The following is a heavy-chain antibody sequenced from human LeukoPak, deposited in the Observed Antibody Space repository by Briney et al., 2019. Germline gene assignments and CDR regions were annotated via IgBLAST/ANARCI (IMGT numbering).Heavy chain of an antibody. CDR3: AKDRVLLWFGELLSTDGEGYSYYFDY. D-gene: IGHD3-10*01. CDR2: ISGSGGST. J-gene: IGHJ4*02. V-gene: IGHV3-23*01. CDR1: GFTFSSYA. Sequence: GRSLRLSCAASGFTFSSYAMSWVRQAPGKGLEWVSAISGSGGSTYYADSVKGRFTISRDNSKNTLYLQMNSLRAEDTAVYYCAKDRVLLWFGELLSTDGEGYSYYFDYWGQGTLVTVSS.